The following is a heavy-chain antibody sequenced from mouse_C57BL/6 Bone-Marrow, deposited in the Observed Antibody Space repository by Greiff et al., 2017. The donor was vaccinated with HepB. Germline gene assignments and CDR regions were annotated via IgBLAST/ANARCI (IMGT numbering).Heavy chain of an antibody. CDR3: ARGSYYSKGYWYFDV. J-gene: IGHJ1*03. Sequence: EVQLVESGGDLVKPGGSLKLSCAASGFTFSSYGMSWVRQTPDKRLEWVATISSGGSYTYYPDSVKGRFTISRDNAKNTLYLQMSSLKSEDTAMYYCARGSYYSKGYWYFDVWGTGTTVTVSS. CDR2: ISSGGSYT. V-gene: IGHV5-6*01. D-gene: IGHD2-5*01. CDR1: GFTFSSYG.